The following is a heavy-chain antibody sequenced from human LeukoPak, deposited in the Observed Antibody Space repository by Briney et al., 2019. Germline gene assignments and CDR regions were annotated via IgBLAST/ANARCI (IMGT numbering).Heavy chain of an antibody. D-gene: IGHD3-3*01. CDR2: IYYSGST. Sequence: SETLSLTCTVSGGSISSGGYYWSWIRQHPGKGLEWIGYIYYSGSTYYNPSLKSRVTISVDTSKNQFSLKLSSVTAADKAVYYCAKGEGEYDFWSGYCNWFDPWGQGTLVTVSS. V-gene: IGHV4-31*03. CDR3: AKGEGEYDFWSGYCNWFDP. J-gene: IGHJ5*02. CDR1: GGSISSGGYY.